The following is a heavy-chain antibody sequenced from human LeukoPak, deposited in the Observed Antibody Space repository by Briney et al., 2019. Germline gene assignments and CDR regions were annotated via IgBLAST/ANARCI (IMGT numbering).Heavy chain of an antibody. CDR1: GFTFSDYY. CDR2: ISSSSTYT. D-gene: IGHD6-13*01. CDR3: ARGSLSSSWPFDY. Sequence: GGSLRLSCAASGFTFSDYYMSWIRQAPGKGLEWVSYISSSSTYTKFADSVKGRFTISRDNAKNSLYLQMNSLRAEDTAVYYCARGSLSSSWPFDYWGQGTLVTVSS. J-gene: IGHJ4*02. V-gene: IGHV3-11*06.